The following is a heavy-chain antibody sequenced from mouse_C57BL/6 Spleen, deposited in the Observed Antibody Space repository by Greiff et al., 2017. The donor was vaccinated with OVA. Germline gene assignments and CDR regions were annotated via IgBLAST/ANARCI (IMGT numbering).Heavy chain of an antibody. J-gene: IGHJ1*03. Sequence: VQLQQSGPGLVKPSQSLSLTCSVTGYSITSGYYWNWIRQFPGNKLEWMGYISYDGSNNYNPSLKNRISITRDTSKNQFFLKLNSVTTEDTATYYCARDNGSPSGYFDVWGTGTTVTVSS. D-gene: IGHD1-1*01. CDR2: ISYDGSN. CDR1: GYSITSGYY. CDR3: ARDNGSPSGYFDV. V-gene: IGHV3-6*01.